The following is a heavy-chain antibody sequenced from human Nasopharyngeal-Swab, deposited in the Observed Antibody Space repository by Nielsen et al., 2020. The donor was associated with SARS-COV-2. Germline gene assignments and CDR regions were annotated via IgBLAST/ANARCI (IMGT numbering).Heavy chain of an antibody. CDR3: AREALLGYCSGGSCYRTWFDP. J-gene: IGHJ5*02. D-gene: IGHD2-15*01. CDR2: IYHSGST. V-gene: IGHV4-34*01. Sequence: PGKGLEWIGEIYHSGSTNYNPSLKSRVTISVDTSKNQFSLKLSSVTAADTAVYYCAREALLGYCSGGSCYRTWFDPWGQGTLVTVSS.